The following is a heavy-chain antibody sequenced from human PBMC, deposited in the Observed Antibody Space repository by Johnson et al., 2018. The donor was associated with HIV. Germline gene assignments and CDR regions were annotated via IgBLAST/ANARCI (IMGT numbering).Heavy chain of an antibody. Sequence: EVQLVESGGGLVQPGGSLRLSCTASGLTFTNAWMNWVRQAPGKGLEWAGRIKSKTDGGTTDYAAPVKGRFTISRDDSKNTLYLQMNSLKTEDTAVYYCTTARTYFWGQGTMVTVSS. J-gene: IGHJ3*01. CDR3: TTARTYF. V-gene: IGHV3-15*01. CDR1: GLTFTNAW. CDR2: IKSKTDGGTT. D-gene: IGHD2-8*01.